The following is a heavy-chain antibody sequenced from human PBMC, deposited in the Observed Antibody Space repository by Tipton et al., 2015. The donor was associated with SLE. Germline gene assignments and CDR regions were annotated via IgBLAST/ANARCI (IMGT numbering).Heavy chain of an antibody. J-gene: IGHJ3*02. D-gene: IGHD3-16*01. Sequence: QVQLVQSGAEVKKPGASVKVSCKASGYTFTSFGISWVRQAPGQGLEWMGWVSAYNGHTNYAQNFQARVTLTTDTSTSTAYLELTSLRSDDTAVYYCARGGPSEGDGFDIWGQGTMVTVSS. CDR1: GYTFTSFG. CDR3: ARGGPSEGDGFDI. V-gene: IGHV1-18*01. CDR2: VSAYNGHT.